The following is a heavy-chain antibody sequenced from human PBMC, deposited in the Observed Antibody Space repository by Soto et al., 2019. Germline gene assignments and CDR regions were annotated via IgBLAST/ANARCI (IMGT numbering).Heavy chain of an antibody. CDR2: ISSSSSYI. Sequence: EVQLVESGGGLVKPGGSLRLSCAASGFTFSSYSMNWVRQAPGKGLEWVSSISSSSSYIYYADSVKGRFTISRDNAKNSLYLQMNSLRAEDTAVYYCAGGTTTGRTMPDTVTTPFDYWGQGTLVTVSS. J-gene: IGHJ4*02. CDR1: GFTFSSYS. V-gene: IGHV3-21*01. D-gene: IGHD4-17*01. CDR3: AGGTTTGRTMPDTVTTPFDY.